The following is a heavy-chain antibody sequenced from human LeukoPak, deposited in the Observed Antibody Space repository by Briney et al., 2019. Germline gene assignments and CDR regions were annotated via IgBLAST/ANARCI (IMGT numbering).Heavy chain of an antibody. CDR3: ACLTTADAFDI. Sequence: SETLSLTCTVSGGSINNYYWSWIRQPAGKGLEWIGHIYTTGSTNYNPSLKSRVTISVDTSKNQFSLKLSSVTAADTAVYYCACLTTADAFDIWGQGTMVTVSS. J-gene: IGHJ3*02. CDR2: IYTTGST. V-gene: IGHV4-4*07. CDR1: GGSINNYY. D-gene: IGHD3-22*01.